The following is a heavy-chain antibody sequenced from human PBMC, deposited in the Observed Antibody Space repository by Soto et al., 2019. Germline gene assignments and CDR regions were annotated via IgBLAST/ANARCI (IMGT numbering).Heavy chain of an antibody. CDR2: IYYSGST. D-gene: IGHD3-3*01. J-gene: IGHJ6*02. Sequence: SDTLSLTCTVSGGSISSYYWSWIQQPPGQXLEWIGYIYYSGSTNYNPSLKSRVTISVDTSKNQFSLKLSSVTAADTAVYYCARGGTDYFWSGYYMGYYYGMDVWGQGPTVTVS. V-gene: IGHV4-59*01. CDR1: GGSISSYY. CDR3: ARGGTDYFWSGYYMGYYYGMDV.